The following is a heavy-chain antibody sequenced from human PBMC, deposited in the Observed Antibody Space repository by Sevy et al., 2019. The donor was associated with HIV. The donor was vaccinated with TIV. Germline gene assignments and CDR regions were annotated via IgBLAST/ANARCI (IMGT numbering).Heavy chain of an antibody. CDR3: AKKMGGGSGMAFLVDL. CDR1: GFTFNSFA. D-gene: IGHD5-18*01. Sequence: GGSLRLSCAASGFTFNSFAMGWVRQAPGQGLDWISAISGTGYYSYYAASVKGRFTISRDDSKNMLFLQMNSLSAEDTAIFYCAKKMGGGSGMAFLVDLWGQGTLVTVSS. CDR2: ISGTGYYS. V-gene: IGHV3-23*01. J-gene: IGHJ5*02.